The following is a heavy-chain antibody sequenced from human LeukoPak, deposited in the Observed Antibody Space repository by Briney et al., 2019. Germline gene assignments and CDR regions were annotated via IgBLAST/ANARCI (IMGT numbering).Heavy chain of an antibody. V-gene: IGHV4-59*01. D-gene: IGHD1-26*01. CDR3: AASGTYSNWFDP. Sequence: SETLSLTCTVSGDSISSYYWNWIRQSPGKRLEWIGYIYDSGSTNYNPSLKSRVTISVDTSKHQSSLNLRSATAADTAVYYCAASGTYSNWFDPWGQGTLVIVSS. CDR2: IYDSGST. J-gene: IGHJ5*02. CDR1: GDSISSYY.